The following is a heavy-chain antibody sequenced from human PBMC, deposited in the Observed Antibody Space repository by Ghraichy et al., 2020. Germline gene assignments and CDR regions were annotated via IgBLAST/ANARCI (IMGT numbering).Heavy chain of an antibody. CDR1: GGSISSHS. CDR3: ARNLNSESPSSNY. J-gene: IGHJ4*02. V-gene: IGHV4-59*11. CDR2: IYYTGTT. D-gene: IGHD6-6*01. Sequence: SETLSLTCTVSGGSISSHSWCWVRQRPGKGLEWIGYIYYTGTTSYNPSLKSRVTVSVDTSKNHFSLKLISVTAAATAVYDCARNLNSESPSSNYWGQGTLFTVSS.